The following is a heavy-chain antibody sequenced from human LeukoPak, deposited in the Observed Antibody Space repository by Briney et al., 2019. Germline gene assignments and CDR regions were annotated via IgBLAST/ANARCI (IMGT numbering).Heavy chain of an antibody. D-gene: IGHD1-26*01. Sequence: ASVKVSCKASGYTFTSYDINWVRQAPGQGLEWMGWMNPNSGNTGYAQKFQGRVTMTRNTSISTAYMELSSLRSEDTAVYYCARVVGKPYYFDYWGQGILVTVSS. CDR1: GYTFTSYD. CDR2: MNPNSGNT. V-gene: IGHV1-8*01. J-gene: IGHJ4*02. CDR3: ARVVGKPYYFDY.